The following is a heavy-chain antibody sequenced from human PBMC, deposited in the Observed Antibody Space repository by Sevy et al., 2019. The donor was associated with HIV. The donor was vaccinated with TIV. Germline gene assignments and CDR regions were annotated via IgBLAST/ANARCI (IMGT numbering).Heavy chain of an antibody. V-gene: IGHV3-48*02. D-gene: IGHD6-13*01. CDR3: AREREAAAGTNKEFDY. J-gene: IGHJ4*02. CDR1: GFTFSSYS. Sequence: GGSLRLSCAASGFTFSSYSMNWVRQAPGKGLEWVSYISSSSSTIYYADSVKDRLPISRDNAKNSLYLQMNSLRDEDTAVYYCAREREAAAGTNKEFDYWGQGTLVTVSS. CDR2: ISSSSSTI.